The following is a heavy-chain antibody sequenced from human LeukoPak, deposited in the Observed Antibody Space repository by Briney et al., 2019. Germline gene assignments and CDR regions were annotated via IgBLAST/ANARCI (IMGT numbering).Heavy chain of an antibody. D-gene: IGHD6-13*01. Sequence: GGSLRLSCAASGFTFSSYSMNWVRQAPAKGLEWVSSISSSSSYIYYADSVKGRFTISRDNAKNSLYLQMNSLRAEDTAVYYCARMSIAAAGTFDYWGQGTLVTVSS. V-gene: IGHV3-21*01. CDR3: ARMSIAAAGTFDY. CDR1: GFTFSSYS. CDR2: ISSSSSYI. J-gene: IGHJ4*02.